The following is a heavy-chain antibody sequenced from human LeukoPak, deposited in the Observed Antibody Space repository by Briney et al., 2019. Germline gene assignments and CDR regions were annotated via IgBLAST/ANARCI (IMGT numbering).Heavy chain of an antibody. Sequence: GESLKISCKGSGYSFTSYRIGWVRQMPGKGLEWMGIIYPGDSDTRYSPSFQGQVTISADKSISTAYLQWSSLKVSDTAMYYCARLYDSSGYYYENWYFDLWGRGTLVTVSS. D-gene: IGHD3-22*01. CDR2: IYPGDSDT. CDR3: ARLYDSSGYYYENWYFDL. CDR1: GYSFTSYR. J-gene: IGHJ2*01. V-gene: IGHV5-51*01.